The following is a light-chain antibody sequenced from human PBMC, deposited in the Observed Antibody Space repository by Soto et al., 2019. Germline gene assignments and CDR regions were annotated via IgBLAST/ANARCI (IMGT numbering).Light chain of an antibody. CDR3: SSYRSSRTFEV. V-gene: IGLV2-14*01. CDR2: DVS. Sequence: QSALTQPAFVSGSPGQSITISCAGTSSDVGGYNYVSWYQQHPGKAPKLMIYDVSNRPSGVSNRFSGSKSGNTASLTISGLQAEDEADYYCSSYRSSRTFEVFGGGTKLTV. CDR1: SSDVGGYNY. J-gene: IGLJ2*01.